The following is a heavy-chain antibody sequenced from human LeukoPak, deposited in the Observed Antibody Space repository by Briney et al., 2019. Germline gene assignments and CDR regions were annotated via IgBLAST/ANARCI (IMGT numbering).Heavy chain of an antibody. V-gene: IGHV4-34*01. Sequence: SETLSLTCAVYGGSFSSYYWSWIRQSPGRGLEWIGEIYHTGSTYYNPSLKSRVSISEDTSKNQFSLKLSSVTAADAAVYYCARGVRVADYWGQGTLVTVSS. CDR1: GGSFSSYY. CDR2: IYHTGST. D-gene: IGHD2-15*01. CDR3: ARGVRVADY. J-gene: IGHJ4*02.